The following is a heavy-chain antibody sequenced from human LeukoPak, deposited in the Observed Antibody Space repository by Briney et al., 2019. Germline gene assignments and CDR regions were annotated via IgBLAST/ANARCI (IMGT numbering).Heavy chain of an antibody. Sequence: PGGSLRLSCAASGFTVSSNDMTWVRHTPGKGLEWVSIIYSGGNTYYADSVKGRFTISRDNSKDTVYLQMNCLRGEDTAVFYCARDRPGDGYFDYWGQGTLVTVSS. CDR2: IYSGGNT. V-gene: IGHV3-66*01. CDR3: ARDRPGDGYFDY. J-gene: IGHJ4*02. D-gene: IGHD3-10*01. CDR1: GFTVSSND.